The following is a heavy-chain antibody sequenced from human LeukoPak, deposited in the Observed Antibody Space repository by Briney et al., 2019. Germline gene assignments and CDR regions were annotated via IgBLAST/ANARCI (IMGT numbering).Heavy chain of an antibody. CDR2: ISSNCSYI. V-gene: IGHV3-21*01. CDR3: ARDGRAVAGDFAY. Sequence: GGPLRLCCGACGFTFSSYRMNWVRQAPGKVLELVSCISSNCSYIYYADSVKGGFTITRENAKNSRYLQMNSLRAEDTAVYYCARDGRAVAGDFAYWGQETRVTVSS. CDR1: GFTFSSYR. J-gene: IGHJ4*02. D-gene: IGHD6-19*01.